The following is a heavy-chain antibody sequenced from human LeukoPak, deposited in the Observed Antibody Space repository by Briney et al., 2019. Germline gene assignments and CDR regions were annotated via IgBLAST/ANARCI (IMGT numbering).Heavy chain of an antibody. CDR3: ARVEVALSQES. V-gene: IGHV3-7*01. Sequence: QHGGCLRPSCEVSGFTPRSHWMSWVSQAPGKGLEWVANIDQYGGEKYYVASVRGRFSIPRDNAKNSLYREMNSLRAEVTAVYYCARVEVALSQESWGQGTLVTVSS. CDR1: GFTPRSHW. J-gene: IGHJ5*02. D-gene: IGHD3-10*01. CDR2: IDQYGGEK.